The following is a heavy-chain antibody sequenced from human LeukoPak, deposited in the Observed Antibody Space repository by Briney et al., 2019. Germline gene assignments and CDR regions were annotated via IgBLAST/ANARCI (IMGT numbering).Heavy chain of an antibody. CDR1: GGTFSSYA. Sequence: ASVKVSCRASGGTFSSYAISWVRQAPGQGLEWMGRIIPILGIANYAQKFQGRVTITRNTSISTAYMELSSLRSEDTAVYYCARGRGKRVTQNWFDPWGQGTLVTVSS. V-gene: IGHV1-69*04. CDR3: ARGRGKRVTQNWFDP. CDR2: IIPILGIA. D-gene: IGHD4-23*01. J-gene: IGHJ5*02.